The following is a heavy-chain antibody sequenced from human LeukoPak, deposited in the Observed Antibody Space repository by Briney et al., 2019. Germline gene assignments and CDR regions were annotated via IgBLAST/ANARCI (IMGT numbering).Heavy chain of an antibody. Sequence: PSETLSLTCAVYGGSFSGYYWSWLPQPPGKGLEGLGEVNHSGSTNYNPSLKSRVTMSVDTSKNQFSLKLSSVTAADTAVYYCARGEAAAGPMDYMDVWDTGATVTVSS. V-gene: IGHV4-34*01. J-gene: IGHJ6*03. CDR3: ARGEAAAGPMDYMDV. CDR2: VNHSGST. CDR1: GGSFSGYY. D-gene: IGHD6-13*01.